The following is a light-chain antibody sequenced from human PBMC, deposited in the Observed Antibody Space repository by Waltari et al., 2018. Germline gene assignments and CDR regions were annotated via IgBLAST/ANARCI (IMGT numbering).Light chain of an antibody. J-gene: IGKJ4*01. CDR3: QQSYT. CDR1: QSISEY. CDR2: GAS. Sequence: EIQMTQSPSSMSASVGEKVTITCRASQSISEYLNWYQQKPGKAPKLLIYGASSLQSGVPSRFSGSGSGTDFTLSITSLQPEDSATYYCQQSYTFGGGTKVEIK. V-gene: IGKV1-39*01.